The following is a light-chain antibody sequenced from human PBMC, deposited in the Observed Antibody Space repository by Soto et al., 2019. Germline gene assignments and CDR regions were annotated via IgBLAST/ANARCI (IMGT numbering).Light chain of an antibody. CDR2: QAS. Sequence: DIQMTQSPSTLSASVGDRVTITCRASESVSRWLAWDQQKPGRTPKLLIYQASTLETGVPSRFSGSGSGTEFTRTVSSLQPDDFATYYCQQYNAYSQAFGQGTKVEIK. CDR1: ESVSRW. CDR3: QQYNAYSQA. J-gene: IGKJ1*01. V-gene: IGKV1-5*03.